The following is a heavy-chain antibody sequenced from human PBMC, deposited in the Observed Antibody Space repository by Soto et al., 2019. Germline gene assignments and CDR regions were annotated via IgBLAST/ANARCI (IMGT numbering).Heavy chain of an antibody. D-gene: IGHD3-22*01. Sequence: PGGSLRLSCAASGFTFSSYSMNWVRQAPGKGLEWVSSISSSSSYIYYADSVKGRFTISRGNAKNSLYLQMNSLRAEDTAVYYCARDSSYDISGHINWFDPWGQGTLVTVSS. CDR2: ISSSSSYI. CDR1: GFTFSSYS. V-gene: IGHV3-21*01. J-gene: IGHJ5*02. CDR3: ARDSSYDISGHINWFDP.